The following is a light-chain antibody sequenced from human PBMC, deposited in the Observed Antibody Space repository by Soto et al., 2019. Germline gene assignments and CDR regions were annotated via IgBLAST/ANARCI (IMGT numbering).Light chain of an antibody. J-gene: IGKJ1*01. V-gene: IGKV3-15*01. CDR3: QQYNNRPET. Sequence: EKVMTQSPATLSVSPGERATLSCRASQSVSSNVAWYQQKPGQAPRLLIYGASTRATGIPGRFSGSGSGTEFTLSISSLQSEDFAVYYCQQYNNRPETFGQGTKVDSK. CDR1: QSVSSN. CDR2: GAS.